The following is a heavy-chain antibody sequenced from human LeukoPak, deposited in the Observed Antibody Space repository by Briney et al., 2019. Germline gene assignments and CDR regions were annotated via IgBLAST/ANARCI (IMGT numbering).Heavy chain of an antibody. CDR1: GFTFSSYW. D-gene: IGHD3-3*01. J-gene: IGHJ6*03. CDR2: ISPDGSRT. CDR3: ARDHGVYDFWSVARYMDV. V-gene: IGHV3-74*01. Sequence: GGSLRLSCAASGFTFSSYWMSWVRQAPGKGLVWVSRISPDGSRTTYADSVKGRFTISRDNAKNKVYLQMNSLRAEDTAVYYCARDHGVYDFWSVARYMDVWGKGTTVTVSS.